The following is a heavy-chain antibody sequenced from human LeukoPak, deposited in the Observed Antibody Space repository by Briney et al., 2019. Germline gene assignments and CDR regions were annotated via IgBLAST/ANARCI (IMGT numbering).Heavy chain of an antibody. CDR3: ARNTGGFKLGDAFDI. CDR2: ISGSAYST. CDR1: GFTFSSYA. Sequence: TGGSLRLSCAASGFTFSSYAMTWVRQAPGKGLEWISAISGSAYSTSYADSVKGRFTISRDNSKNTLYLQMNSLRAEDTAIYYCARNTGGFKLGDAFDIWGQGTMVTVSS. J-gene: IGHJ3*02. D-gene: IGHD2-8*02. V-gene: IGHV3-23*01.